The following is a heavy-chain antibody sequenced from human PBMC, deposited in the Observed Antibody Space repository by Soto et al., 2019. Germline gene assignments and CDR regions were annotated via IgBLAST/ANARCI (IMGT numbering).Heavy chain of an antibody. Sequence: TFSGGSISSYYWSWIRQPPGKGLEWIGYIYYSGSTNYNPSLKSRVTISVDTSKNQFSLKLSSVTAADTAVYYCAGHSGWYFDLWGRGTLVTVSS. CDR3: AGHSGWYFDL. J-gene: IGHJ2*01. CDR2: IYYSGST. V-gene: IGHV4-59*01. CDR1: GGSISSYY. D-gene: IGHD3-10*01.